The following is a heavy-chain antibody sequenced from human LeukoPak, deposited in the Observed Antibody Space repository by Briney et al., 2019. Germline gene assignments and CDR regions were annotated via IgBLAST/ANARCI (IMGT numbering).Heavy chain of an antibody. CDR2: ISYDGSNK. D-gene: IGHD6-19*01. CDR1: GFTFSSYG. J-gene: IGHJ5*02. Sequence: TGGSLRLSCAASGFTFSSYGMHWVRQAPGKGLEWVAVISYDGSNKYYADSVKGRFTISGDNSKNTLYLQMNSLRAEDTAVYYCAKDGRWLLNWFDPWGQGTLVTVSS. CDR3: AKDGRWLLNWFDP. V-gene: IGHV3-30*18.